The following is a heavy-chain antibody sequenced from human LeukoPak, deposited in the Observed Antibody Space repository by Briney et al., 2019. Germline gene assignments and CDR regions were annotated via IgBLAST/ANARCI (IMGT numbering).Heavy chain of an antibody. D-gene: IGHD3-10*01. Sequence: TGGPLRLSCTASGFTFSSYWMHWVRQAPGKGLMWVSRVNTDGNNTTYADSVKGRFTISRDNAKNILYLQMNSLRAEDTAMYYCAREGAYDSGSYGAGDCWGQGTLVAVSS. CDR1: GFTFSSYW. J-gene: IGHJ4*02. CDR3: AREGAYDSGSYGAGDC. CDR2: VNTDGNNT. V-gene: IGHV3-74*01.